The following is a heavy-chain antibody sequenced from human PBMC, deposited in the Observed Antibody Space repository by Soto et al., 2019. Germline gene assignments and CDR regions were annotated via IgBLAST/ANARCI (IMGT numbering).Heavy chain of an antibody. D-gene: IGHD6-13*01. CDR2: INPNSGGT. V-gene: IGHV1-2*04. J-gene: IGHJ4*02. CDR3: ARGPAAAGTLVDY. CDR1: GYTFTGYY. Sequence: ASVKVSCKASGYTFTGYYMHWVRQAPGQGLEWMGWINPNSGGTNYAQKFQGWVTMTRDTSISTAYMELSRLRSDDTAVYYCARGPAAAGTLVDYWGQGTLVTVSS.